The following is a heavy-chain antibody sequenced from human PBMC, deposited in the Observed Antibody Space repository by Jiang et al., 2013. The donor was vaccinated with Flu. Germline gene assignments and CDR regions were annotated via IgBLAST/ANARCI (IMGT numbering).Heavy chain of an antibody. V-gene: IGHV3-64D*09. Sequence: PGGSLRLSCSASGFTFSSHAMHWVRQTPGKGLEYVSGITNDGGNTYHADSVKGRFTISRDNSKNTLYLQMSSLRPEDTAVYYCVREDYSYSAYYFDYWGQGTLVTVSS. CDR3: VREDYSYSAYYFDY. J-gene: IGHJ4*02. D-gene: IGHD2-21*01. CDR2: ITNDGGNT. CDR1: GFTFSSHA.